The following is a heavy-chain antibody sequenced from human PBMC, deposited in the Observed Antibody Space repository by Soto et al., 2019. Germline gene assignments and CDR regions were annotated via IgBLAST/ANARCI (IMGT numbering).Heavy chain of an antibody. CDR3: AKDPVDTIFGEVSLYMDV. V-gene: IGHV3-23*01. Sequence: GGSLRLSCAASGFTFSSYAMSWVRQAPGKGLEWVSAISGSGGSTYYADSVKGRFTISRDNSKNTLYLQMNSLRAEDTAVYYCAKDPVDTIFGEVSLYMDVWGKGTTVTVSS. D-gene: IGHD3-3*01. J-gene: IGHJ6*03. CDR1: GFTFSSYA. CDR2: ISGSGGST.